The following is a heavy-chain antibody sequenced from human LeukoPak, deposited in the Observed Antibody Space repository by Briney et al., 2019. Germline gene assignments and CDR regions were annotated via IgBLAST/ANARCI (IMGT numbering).Heavy chain of an antibody. D-gene: IGHD3-16*02. V-gene: IGHV3-48*01. CDR2: ISSSSSTI. CDR3: ATLYDYVWGSYRSLDY. Sequence: GGSLRLSCAASGFTFSSYSMNWVRQAPGKGLEWVSYISSSSSTIYYADSVEGRFTISRDNAKNSLYLQMNSLRAEDTAVYYCATLYDYVWGSYRSLDYWGQGTLVTVSS. J-gene: IGHJ4*02. CDR1: GFTFSSYS.